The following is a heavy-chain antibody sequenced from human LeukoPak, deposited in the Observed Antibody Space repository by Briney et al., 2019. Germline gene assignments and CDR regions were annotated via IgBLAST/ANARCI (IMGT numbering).Heavy chain of an antibody. V-gene: IGHV4-34*01. CDR1: GGSFSGYY. J-gene: IGHJ4*02. CDR3: ARGQHPYYYDSSGYYYVY. Sequence: SETLSLTCAVYGGSFSGYYWSWIRQPPGKGLEWTGEINQSGSTNYNPSLKSRVTISVDTSKNQFSLKLSSVTAADTAVYYCARGQHPYYYDSSGYYYVYWGQGTLVTVSS. CDR2: INQSGST. D-gene: IGHD3-22*01.